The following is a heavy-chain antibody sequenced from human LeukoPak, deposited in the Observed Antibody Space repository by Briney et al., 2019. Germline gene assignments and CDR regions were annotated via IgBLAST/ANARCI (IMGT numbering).Heavy chain of an antibody. D-gene: IGHD6-19*01. CDR2: VSDSGSGT. Sequence: PGGSLRLSCAASGFTFSTYAMSWVRQAPGRGLEWVSAVSDSGSGTYYADSVKGRFTISRDNSKNTLYLQMTTLRAEDTALYYCAKGKGSSGWYYWGQGTLVTVSS. CDR1: GFTFSTYA. CDR3: AKGKGSSGWYY. V-gene: IGHV3-23*01. J-gene: IGHJ4*02.